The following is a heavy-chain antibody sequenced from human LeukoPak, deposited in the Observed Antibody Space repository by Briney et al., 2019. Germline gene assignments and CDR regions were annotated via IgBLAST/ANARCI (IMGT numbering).Heavy chain of an antibody. CDR3: ARGWAYYDSSGYYYAPLHDAFDI. Sequence: PSETLSLTCTVSGGSIRSYYWSWVRQPPGKGLEWIGEIYHSGSTNYNPSLKSRVTISVDKSKNQFSLKLSSVTAADTAVYYCARGWAYYDSSGYYYAPLHDAFDIWGQGTMVTVSS. J-gene: IGHJ3*02. CDR2: IYHSGST. D-gene: IGHD3-22*01. CDR1: GGSIRSYY. V-gene: IGHV4-4*02.